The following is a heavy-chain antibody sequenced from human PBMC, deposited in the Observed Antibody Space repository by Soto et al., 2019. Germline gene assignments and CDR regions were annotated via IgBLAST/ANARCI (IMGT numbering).Heavy chain of an antibody. D-gene: IGHD2-15*01. CDR3: ARVVVVGASTDY. J-gene: IGHJ4*02. CDR1: GFTFGSFA. V-gene: IGHV3-30*04. CDR2: ISYDASNI. Sequence: QVQLVESGGGVVQPGRSLRLSCAASGFTFGSFAMHWVRQAPGKGLEWVAVISYDASNIYYGDSMKGRFTISRDNSKNTLYLQMNSLRPEDTAVYYCARVVVVGASTDYWGQGTLVTVSS.